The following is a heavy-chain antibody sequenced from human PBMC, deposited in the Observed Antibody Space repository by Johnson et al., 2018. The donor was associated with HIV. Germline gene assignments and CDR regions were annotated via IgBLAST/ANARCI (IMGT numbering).Heavy chain of an antibody. CDR1: GFTFSSYA. CDR3: ARGTITMIRGVIGLDI. V-gene: IGHV3-66*01. Sequence: VLLVESGGGVVQPGRSLRLSCAASGFTFSSYAMHWVRQAPGKGLEWVSVIYGNERTFYADSVRGRFTISGDTSTNTLHLQMHSLKAEDTALYYCARGTITMIRGVIGLDIWGQGKMVTVSS. CDR2: IYGNERT. D-gene: IGHD3-10*01. J-gene: IGHJ3*02.